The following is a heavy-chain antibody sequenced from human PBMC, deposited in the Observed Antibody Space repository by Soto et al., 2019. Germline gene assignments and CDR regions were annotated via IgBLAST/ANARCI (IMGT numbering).Heavy chain of an antibody. CDR3: AHRRDNWNVGWFDP. J-gene: IGHJ5*02. D-gene: IGHD1-20*01. Sequence: QITLKESGPTLVKPTQTLTLTCTFSGFSLSTSGVGVGWIRQPPGKALEWLALIYWDDDKRYSPSLKSRLTSTKDTSKNQVVLTMTNMDPVDTATYYCAHRRDNWNVGWFDPWGQGTLVTVSS. CDR1: GFSLSTSGVG. V-gene: IGHV2-5*02. CDR2: IYWDDDK.